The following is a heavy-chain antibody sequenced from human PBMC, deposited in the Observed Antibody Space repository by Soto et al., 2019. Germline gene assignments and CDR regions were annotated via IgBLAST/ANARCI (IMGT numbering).Heavy chain of an antibody. CDR1: GYTFTSYG. J-gene: IGHJ6*02. Sequence: ASVKVSCKASGYTFTSYGISWVRQAPGQGLEWMGWISAYNGNTNYAQKLQGRVTMTTDTSTSTTYMELRSLRSDDTAVYYCARDGEINIGGYYYYGMDVWGQGTTVTVSS. CDR3: ARDGEINIGGYYYYGMDV. CDR2: ISAYNGNT. D-gene: IGHD7-27*01. V-gene: IGHV1-18*01.